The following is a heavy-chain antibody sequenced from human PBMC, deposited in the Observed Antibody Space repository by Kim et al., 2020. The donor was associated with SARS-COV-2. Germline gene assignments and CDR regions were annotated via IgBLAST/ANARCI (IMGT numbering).Heavy chain of an antibody. V-gene: IGHV3-23*01. CDR2: ISGSGGST. Sequence: GGSLRLSCAASGFTFSSYAMSWVRQAPGKGLEWVSAISGSGGSTYYADSVKGRFTISRDNSKNTLYLQMNSLRAEDTAVYYCAKGIGNTMIVVVIGRGFDYCFDCWGQGTLVTVSA. CDR1: GFTFSSYA. CDR3: AKGIGNTMIVVVIGRGFDYCFDC. D-gene: IGHD3-22*01. J-gene: IGHJ4*02.